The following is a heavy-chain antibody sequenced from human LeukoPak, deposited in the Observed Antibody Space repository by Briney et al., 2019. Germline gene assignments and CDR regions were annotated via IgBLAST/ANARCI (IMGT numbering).Heavy chain of an antibody. D-gene: IGHD3-22*01. CDR1: GGTFSSYA. J-gene: IGHJ3*02. CDR2: TIPIFGTA. V-gene: IGHV1-69*05. Sequence: SVKVSCKASGGTFSSYAISWVRQAPGQGLEWMGGTIPIFGTANYAQKFQGRVTITTDESTSTAYMELSSLRSEDTAVYYCARDSDYYDSSGYSSRRVDIWGQGTMVTVSS. CDR3: ARDSDYYDSSGYSSRRVDI.